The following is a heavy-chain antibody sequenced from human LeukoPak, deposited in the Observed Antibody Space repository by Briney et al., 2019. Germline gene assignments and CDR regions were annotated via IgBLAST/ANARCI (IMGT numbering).Heavy chain of an antibody. Sequence: PGGSLRLSCAASGFTFSSYSMNWVRQAPGKGLEWVANIKQDGSEKYYVDSVKGRFTISRDNAKNSLYLQVNSLRAEDTAVYYCAREGITAAADYWGQGTLVTVSS. CDR3: AREGITAAADY. V-gene: IGHV3-7*01. CDR1: GFTFSSYS. D-gene: IGHD6-13*01. CDR2: IKQDGSEK. J-gene: IGHJ4*02.